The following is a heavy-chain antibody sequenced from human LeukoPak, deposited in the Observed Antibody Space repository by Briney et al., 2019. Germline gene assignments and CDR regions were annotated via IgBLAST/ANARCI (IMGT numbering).Heavy chain of an antibody. CDR2: IYYSGST. J-gene: IGHJ4*02. CDR3: ARVERPSYYFDY. Sequence: KPSETLSLTCTVSGGSISSSSYYWSWIRQPPGKGLEWIGYIYYSGSTNYNPSLKSRVTISVDTSKNQFSLKLSSVTAADTAVYYCARVERPSYYFDYWGQGTLVTVSS. D-gene: IGHD2-2*01. CDR1: GGSISSSSYY. V-gene: IGHV4-61*05.